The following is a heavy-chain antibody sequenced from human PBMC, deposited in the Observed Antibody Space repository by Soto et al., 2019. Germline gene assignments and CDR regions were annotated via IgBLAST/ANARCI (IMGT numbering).Heavy chain of an antibody. CDR2: IYDSGST. V-gene: IGHV4-31*03. Sequence: QVQLQESGPGLVKPSQTLSLTCTVSGGSISGSYYYWTWIRQHPGKGLEWIGYIYDSGSTHYNPSLKSRVDITVDTSKNQFSWKLSSLSAADTAVYYCARGGITFTDRDAFDIWGQGTMVTVSS. CDR3: ARGGITFTDRDAFDI. D-gene: IGHD3-10*01. CDR1: GGSISGSYYY. J-gene: IGHJ3*02.